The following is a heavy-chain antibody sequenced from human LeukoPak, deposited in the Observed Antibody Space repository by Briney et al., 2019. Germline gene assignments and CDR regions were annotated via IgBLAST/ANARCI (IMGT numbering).Heavy chain of an antibody. Sequence: GSLRLSCAASGFTFSSYEMNWVRQAPGKGLEWIGYIYYSGNTNYNPSLKSRVSISIDTSKNQLSLQLSSVTAADTAVYYCARDRDSSGLRDFDLWGRGTLVTVSA. CDR1: GFTFSSYE. V-gene: IGHV4-59*01. D-gene: IGHD3-22*01. CDR3: ARDRDSSGLRDFDL. J-gene: IGHJ2*01. CDR2: IYYSGNT.